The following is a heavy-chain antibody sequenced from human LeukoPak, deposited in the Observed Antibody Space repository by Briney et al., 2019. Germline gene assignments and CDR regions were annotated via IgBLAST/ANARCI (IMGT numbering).Heavy chain of an antibody. D-gene: IGHD4-23*01. CDR2: IYPGDSDT. CDR3: TIHSGNYGQAY. V-gene: IGHV5-51*03. J-gene: IGHJ4*02. Sequence: PGESLKISCKDPGYSFTSYWIGWVRQMPGKGLEWMGIIYPGDSDTRYSPSFQGQVTISADKSIYTAYLQWSSLKASDTAMYYCTIHSGNYGQAYWGQGTLVTVSS. CDR1: GYSFTSYW.